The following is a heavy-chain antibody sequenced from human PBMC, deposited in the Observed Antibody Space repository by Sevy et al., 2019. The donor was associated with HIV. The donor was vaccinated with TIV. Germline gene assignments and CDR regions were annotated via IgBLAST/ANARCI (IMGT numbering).Heavy chain of an antibody. V-gene: IGHV3-48*01. Sequence: GGSLRLSCAASGFTFSSYSMNWVRQAPGKGLEWVSYISYESDTIYYADSVRGRFTIFRDNAKNSLSLQMNILRAEDTAVYYCATGLAALPVYYDVMDVGGEGTTVTFSS. CDR2: ISYESDTI. D-gene: IGHD6-6*01. CDR3: ATGLAALPVYYDVMDV. J-gene: IGHJ6*04. CDR1: GFTFSSYS.